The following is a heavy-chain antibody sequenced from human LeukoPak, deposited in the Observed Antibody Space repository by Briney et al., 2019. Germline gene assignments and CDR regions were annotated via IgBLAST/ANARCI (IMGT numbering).Heavy chain of an antibody. V-gene: IGHV5-51*01. J-gene: IGHJ5*02. D-gene: IGHD2-2*01. Sequence: GESLKISCKGSGYSFTSYWIGWVRQMPGKGLEWMGIIYPGDSDTRYSPSFQGQVTISADKSISTAYLQWSSLKASDTAMYYCARLGGYCSSTSCIEGAWFDPWGQGTLVTVSS. CDR1: GYSFTSYW. CDR3: ARLGGYCSSTSCIEGAWFDP. CDR2: IYPGDSDT.